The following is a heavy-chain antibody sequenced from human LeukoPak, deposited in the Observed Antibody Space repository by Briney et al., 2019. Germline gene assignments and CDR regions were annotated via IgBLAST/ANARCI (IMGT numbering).Heavy chain of an antibody. CDR2: ISASSVYI. J-gene: IGHJ4*02. CDR1: GFTFTTYS. Sequence: PGRSLRLSCAASGFTFTTYSMNWVRQAPGKGLEWVSSISASSVYIYYSDSVKGRFTISRDNAKNSLYLQMNSLRAEDTAVYYCARDVDTAMVTIDYWGQGTLVTVSS. CDR3: ARDVDTAMVTIDY. D-gene: IGHD5-18*01. V-gene: IGHV3-21*01.